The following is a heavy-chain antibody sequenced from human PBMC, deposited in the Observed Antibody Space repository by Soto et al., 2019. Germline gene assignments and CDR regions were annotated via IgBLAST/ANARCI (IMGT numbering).Heavy chain of an antibody. D-gene: IGHD4-17*01. CDR3: AGHNLTKVTKVDW. V-gene: IGHV4-4*02. CDR1: GGSISSSNW. Sequence: QVQLQESGPGLVKPSGTLSLTCSVSGGSISSSNWWSWIRQPPGKGLSWIGEIYHSGSTNYNPSLTSRVTISVHKSKNQFALKLSSVTAADTAVYYCAGHNLTKVTKVDWWGQGTIVTDFS. CDR2: IYHSGST. J-gene: IGHJ4*02.